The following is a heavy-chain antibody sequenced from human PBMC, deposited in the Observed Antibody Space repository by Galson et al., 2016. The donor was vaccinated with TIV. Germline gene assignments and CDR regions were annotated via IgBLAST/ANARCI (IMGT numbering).Heavy chain of an antibody. D-gene: IGHD2-2*01. Sequence: SVKVSCKASVYAFTNYVMNWVRQAPGQGLEWMGWINTNTGNPTYAQGFTGRFVFSLDTSVSTAYLQISSLKAEATAVYYCASPPAYCSSSSCYYSFEYWGQGTLVTVSS. V-gene: IGHV7-4-1*02. CDR2: INTNTGNP. J-gene: IGHJ4*02. CDR3: ASPPAYCSSSSCYYSFEY. CDR1: VYAFTNYV.